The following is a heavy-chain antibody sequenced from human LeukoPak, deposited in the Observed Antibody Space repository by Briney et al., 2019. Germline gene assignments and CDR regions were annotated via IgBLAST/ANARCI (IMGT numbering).Heavy chain of an antibody. CDR2: INWNGGST. CDR1: GFTFDDYG. Sequence: PGGSLRLSCAASGFTFDDYGMSWVRQAPGKGLEWVSGINWNGGSTGHADSVKGRFTISRDNAKNSLYLQMNSLRAEDTALYYCARNKYSSSWYGTFDYWGQGTLVTVSS. CDR3: ARNKYSSSWYGTFDY. D-gene: IGHD6-13*01. J-gene: IGHJ4*02. V-gene: IGHV3-20*04.